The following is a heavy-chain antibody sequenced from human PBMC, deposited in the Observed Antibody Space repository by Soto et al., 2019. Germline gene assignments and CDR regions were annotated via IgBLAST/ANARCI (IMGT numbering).Heavy chain of an antibody. D-gene: IGHD6-6*01. CDR1: EFTFSNYA. J-gene: IGHJ6*02. CDR2: ISSSSSTI. Sequence: GGSLRLSCVASEFTFSNYAMSWVRQAPGNGLEWVSYISSSSSTIYYADSVKGRFTISRDNAKNSLYLQMNSLRDEDTAVYYRARSPSVQLVDYYYYGMDVWGQGTTVTVSS. CDR3: ARSPSVQLVDYYYYGMDV. V-gene: IGHV3-48*02.